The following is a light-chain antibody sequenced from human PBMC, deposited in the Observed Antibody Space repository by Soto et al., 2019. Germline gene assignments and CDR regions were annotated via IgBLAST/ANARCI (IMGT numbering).Light chain of an antibody. J-gene: IGLJ1*01. V-gene: IGLV2-8*01. CDR2: EVS. CDR1: SSVVGGYNY. Sequence: QSALTQPPSASGSPGQSVTISCTGTSSVVGGYNYVSWYQQHPGKAPKLMIYEVSKRPSGVPDRFSGSKSGNTASLTVSGLQAEDEAEYYCSSYAGSIRYVFGTGTKVTVL. CDR3: SSYAGSIRYV.